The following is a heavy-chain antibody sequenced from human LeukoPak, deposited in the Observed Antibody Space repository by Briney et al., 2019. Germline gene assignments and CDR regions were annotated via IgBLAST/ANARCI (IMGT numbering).Heavy chain of an antibody. Sequence: GESLKISCAASGFTFSSYAMSWVRQAPGKGLEWVSAISGSGGNTYYADSVKGRFTISRDNSESTLYLQMNSLRAEDTAVYYCAKDQYGGNPQYYFDYWGQGTLVTVSS. J-gene: IGHJ4*02. D-gene: IGHD4-23*01. CDR2: ISGSGGNT. CDR1: GFTFSSYA. V-gene: IGHV3-23*01. CDR3: AKDQYGGNPQYYFDY.